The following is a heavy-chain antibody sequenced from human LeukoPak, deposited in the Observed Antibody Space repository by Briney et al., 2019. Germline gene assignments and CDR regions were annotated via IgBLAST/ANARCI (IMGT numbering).Heavy chain of an antibody. Sequence: GGSLRLSCAASGFTFSSYAMHWVRQAPGKGLEWVAVISYDRSNKYYADSVKGRFTISRDNSKNTLYLQMNSLRAEDTAVYYCARDVRFGELLYDWGQGTLVTVSS. CDR2: ISYDRSNK. D-gene: IGHD3-10*01. J-gene: IGHJ4*02. CDR3: ARDVRFGELLYD. CDR1: GFTFSSYA. V-gene: IGHV3-30*04.